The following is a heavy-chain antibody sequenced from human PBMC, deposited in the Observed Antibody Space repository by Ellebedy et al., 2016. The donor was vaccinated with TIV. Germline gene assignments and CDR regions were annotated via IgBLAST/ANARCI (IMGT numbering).Heavy chain of an antibody. V-gene: IGHV3-74*01. Sequence: GGSLRLSCAASGFSISSHRMHWVRQAPGKGLLWVSRITSDGSTTGYADSVKGRFTTSRDNAKNTVYLQMNNLRAEDTAVYYCATFPPGYWGQGALVTVSS. D-gene: IGHD2/OR15-2a*01. CDR1: GFSISSHR. CDR3: ATFPPGY. J-gene: IGHJ4*02. CDR2: ITSDGSTT.